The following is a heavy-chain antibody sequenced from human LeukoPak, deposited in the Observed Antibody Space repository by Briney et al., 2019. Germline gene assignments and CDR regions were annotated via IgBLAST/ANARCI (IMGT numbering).Heavy chain of an antibody. CDR3: ARAPEFSSGWLLDY. CDR2: IYISGST. Sequence: SETLSLTCTVSGGSIRSYYWSWIRQPAEKGLEWIGRIYISGSTNYNPSLKSRVTMSVDTSKNQFSLKLSSVTAADTAVHYCARAPEFSSGWLLDYWGQGTLVTVSS. D-gene: IGHD6-19*01. CDR1: GGSIRSYY. V-gene: IGHV4-4*07. J-gene: IGHJ4*02.